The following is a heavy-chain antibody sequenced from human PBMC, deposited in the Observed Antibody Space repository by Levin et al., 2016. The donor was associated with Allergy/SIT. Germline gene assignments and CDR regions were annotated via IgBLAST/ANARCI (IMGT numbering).Heavy chain of an antibody. J-gene: IGHJ5*02. V-gene: IGHV4-38-2*02. Sequence: WIRQPPGKGLEWIGSIYHSGSTYYNPSLKSRVTISVDTSKNQFSLKLSSVTAADTAVYYCARDPFDGDPWGQGTLVTVSS. CDR3: ARDPFDGDP. CDR2: IYHSGST.